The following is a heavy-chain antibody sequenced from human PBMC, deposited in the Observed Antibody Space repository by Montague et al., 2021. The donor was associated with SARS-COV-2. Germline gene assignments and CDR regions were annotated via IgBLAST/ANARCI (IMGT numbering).Heavy chain of an antibody. Sequence: SETRSLTCTVSGGSISSYYWSWIRQPPGKGLEWIGYIYYSGSTNYNPSLKSRVTISVDTSKNQFSLKLSSVTAADTAVYYCARRSLGYCSGGSCYSGYDYWGQGTLVTVSS. V-gene: IGHV4-59*01. CDR2: IYYSGST. J-gene: IGHJ4*02. CDR3: ARRSLGYCSGGSCYSGYDY. CDR1: GGSISSYY. D-gene: IGHD2-15*01.